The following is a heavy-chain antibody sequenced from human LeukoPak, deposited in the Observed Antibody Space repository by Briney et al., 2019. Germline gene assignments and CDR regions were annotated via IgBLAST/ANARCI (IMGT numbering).Heavy chain of an antibody. CDR2: IIPIFGTA. J-gene: IGHJ4*02. Sequence: GASVKVSCKASGGTFSSYAISWVRQAPGQGLEWMGGIIPIFGTANYAQKFQGRVTITADESTSTAYMELSSLRSEDTAVYYCARAMVRGVIRGVYYFDYWGQGTLVTVSS. D-gene: IGHD3-10*01. CDR3: ARAMVRGVIRGVYYFDY. V-gene: IGHV1-69*13. CDR1: GGTFSSYA.